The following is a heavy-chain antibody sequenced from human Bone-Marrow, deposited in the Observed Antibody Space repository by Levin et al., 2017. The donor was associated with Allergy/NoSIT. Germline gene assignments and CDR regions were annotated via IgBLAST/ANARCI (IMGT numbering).Heavy chain of an antibody. CDR3: ARTVVRFFSDI. J-gene: IGHJ4*02. CDR2: ITSDGRGT. V-gene: IGHV3-23*01. Sequence: GGSLRLSCEVSEFTFSRYAMNWVRQAPGKGLEWVSTITSDGRGTYYANSVKGRFTISRDTSKNTVYLEMKSLRAEDTAVYYCARTVVRFFSDIWGLGTLVTVSS. D-gene: IGHD3-10*01. CDR1: EFTFSRYA.